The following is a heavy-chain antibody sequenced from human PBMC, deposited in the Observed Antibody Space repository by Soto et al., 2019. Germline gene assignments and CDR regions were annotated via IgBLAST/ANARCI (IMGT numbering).Heavy chain of an antibody. J-gene: IGHJ4*02. D-gene: IGHD2-8*01. CDR1: GGSFSGYY. V-gene: IGHV4-34*01. CDR3: ARERVEWSLYYFDY. Sequence: KPSETLSLTCAVYGGSFSGYYWSWIRQPPGKGLEWIGEINHSGSTNYNPSLKSRVTISVDTSKNQFSLKLSSVTAADTAVYYCARERVEWSLYYFDYWGQGTLVTVSS. CDR2: INHSGST.